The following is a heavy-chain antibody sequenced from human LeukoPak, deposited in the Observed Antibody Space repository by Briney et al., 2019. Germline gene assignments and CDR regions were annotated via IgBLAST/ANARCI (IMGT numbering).Heavy chain of an antibody. D-gene: IGHD2-2*01. Sequence: SVKVTCKGSGFTFTSSAVQWVRQPRARRLAGIGFTYFGSGNTNYAQKFQERVTITRDMSTSTAYMELSSLRSEDTAVYYCTAGYLPAANYYYYYYMDVWGKGTTVTVSS. CDR2: TYFGSGNT. CDR1: GFTFTSSA. V-gene: IGHV1-58*01. CDR3: TAGYLPAANYYYYYYMDV. J-gene: IGHJ6*03.